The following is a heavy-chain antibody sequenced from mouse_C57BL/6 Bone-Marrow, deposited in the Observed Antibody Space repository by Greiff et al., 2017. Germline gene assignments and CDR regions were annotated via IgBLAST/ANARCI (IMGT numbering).Heavy chain of an antibody. Sequence: EVKLMESGPGLVKPSQSLSLTCSVTGYSITSGYYWNWIRQFPGNKLEWMGYISYDGSNNYNPSLKNRISITRDTSKNQFFLKLNSVTTEDTATYYCAREGLEMVPWYFDVWGTGTTVTVSS. J-gene: IGHJ1*03. V-gene: IGHV3-6*01. CDR1: GYSITSGYY. CDR3: AREGLEMVPWYFDV. D-gene: IGHD1-1*02. CDR2: ISYDGSN.